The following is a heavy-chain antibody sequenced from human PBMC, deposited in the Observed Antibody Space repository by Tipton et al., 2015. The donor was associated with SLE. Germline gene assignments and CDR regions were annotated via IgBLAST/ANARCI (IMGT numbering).Heavy chain of an antibody. CDR2: INHSGST. J-gene: IGHJ4*02. CDR3: ATFYGSGSSHFDY. V-gene: IGHV4-34*01. CDR1: GGSFSGYY. Sequence: TLSLTCAVYGGSFSGYYWSWIRQPPGKGLEWIGEINHSGSTNYNPSLKSRVTISVGTSKNQFSLKLSSVTAADTAVYYCATFYGSGSSHFDYWGQGTLVTVSS. D-gene: IGHD3-10*01.